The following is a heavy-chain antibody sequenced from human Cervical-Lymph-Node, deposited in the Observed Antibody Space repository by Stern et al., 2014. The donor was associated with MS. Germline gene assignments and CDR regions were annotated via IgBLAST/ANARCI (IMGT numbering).Heavy chain of an antibody. CDR1: NGPISSYY. V-gene: IGHV4-59*01. D-gene: IGHD2-2*02. Sequence: QLQLQESGPGLVKASETLSLTCTVSNGPISSYYLSWIRQPPGKGLEWIGYIHYSGSANYNSSLKSRVTISLDTSKNQFSLNLRSVTAADTAVYYCARAKGSYTYSHYYAIDVWGQGTTVTVSS. CDR3: ARAKGSYTYSHYYAIDV. CDR2: IHYSGSA. J-gene: IGHJ6*02.